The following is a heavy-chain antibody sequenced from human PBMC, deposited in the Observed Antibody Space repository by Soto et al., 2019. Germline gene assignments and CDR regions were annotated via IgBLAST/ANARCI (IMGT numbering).Heavy chain of an antibody. Sequence: QVQLVQSGAEVKKPGSSVKVSCKASGGTFSSYAISWVRQAPGQGLEWMGGIIPIFGTANYAQKFQGRVTITADESTSTVYMGLSSLRSEDTAVYYCARAPRYCSGGSCFPPYWYFDLWGRGTLVTVSS. V-gene: IGHV1-69*01. D-gene: IGHD2-15*01. CDR1: GGTFSSYA. J-gene: IGHJ2*01. CDR2: IIPIFGTA. CDR3: ARAPRYCSGGSCFPPYWYFDL.